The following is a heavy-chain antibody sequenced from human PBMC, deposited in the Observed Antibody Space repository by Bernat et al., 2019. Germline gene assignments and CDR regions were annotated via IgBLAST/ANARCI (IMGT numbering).Heavy chain of an antibody. J-gene: IGHJ6*02. V-gene: IGHV3-30-3*01. CDR1: GFTFSSYA. D-gene: IGHD3-10*01. CDR2: ISYDGSNK. CDR3: ARDRDYGMDV. Sequence: QVQLVESGGGVVQPGRSLRLSCAASGFTFSSYAMHWVRQAPGKGLEWVAVISYDGSNKYYADSVKGRFTISRDNSKNTLYLQMNSLRAEDTAVYYCARDRDYGMDVWGQGTTVTVSS.